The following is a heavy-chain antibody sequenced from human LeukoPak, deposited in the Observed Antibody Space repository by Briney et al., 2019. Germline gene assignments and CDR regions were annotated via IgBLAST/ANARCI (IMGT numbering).Heavy chain of an antibody. CDR2: ISYDGNNK. CDR1: GFTFSSFA. V-gene: IGHV3-30*07. J-gene: IGHJ4*02. Sequence: GGSLRLSCAASGFTFSSFALHWVRQAPGKGLQWVAVISYDGNNKYYADSVKGRFTISRDNAKNSVYLQMNSLRAEDTAVYYCARDKVVGATYLDYWGQGTLVTVSS. D-gene: IGHD2-15*01. CDR3: ARDKVVGATYLDY.